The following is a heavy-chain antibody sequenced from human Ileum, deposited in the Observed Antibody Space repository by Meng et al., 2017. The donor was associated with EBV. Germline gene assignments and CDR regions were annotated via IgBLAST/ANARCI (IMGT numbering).Heavy chain of an antibody. CDR3: ARNVPGTSAYYD. CDR1: GYSISSTNW. J-gene: IGHJ4*02. D-gene: IGHD3-22*01. CDR2: IYYSGST. Sequence: QVQLEGSGPGLVKPSDTLSLTCAVSGYSISSTNWWGWIRQPPGKGLEWIGYIYYSGSTSYNPSLKSRVTMSVDTSKNQFSQNLNSVTAVDTAVYYCARNVPGTSAYYDWGQGTLVTVSS. V-gene: IGHV4-28*01.